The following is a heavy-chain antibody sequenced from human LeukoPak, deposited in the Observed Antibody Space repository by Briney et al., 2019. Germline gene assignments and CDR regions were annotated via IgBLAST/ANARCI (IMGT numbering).Heavy chain of an antibody. CDR2: IAYDGSNK. CDR1: GVIFDTSG. D-gene: IGHD5-12*01. Sequence: GGALRLSCAASGVIFDTSGMLWVRQAPGKGLGWVAVIAYDGSNKVYADSVKGRFTISRDNSKNTLYLQMNSLRGEDTAVYYCAKEKAMATINYGLDVWGQGTTVTVSS. CDR3: AKEKAMATINYGLDV. J-gene: IGHJ6*02. V-gene: IGHV3-30*18.